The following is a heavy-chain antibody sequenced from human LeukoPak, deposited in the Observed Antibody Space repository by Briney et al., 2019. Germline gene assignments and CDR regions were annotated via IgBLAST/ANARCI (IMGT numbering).Heavy chain of an antibody. CDR3: ARDLSPYYDSSGYYPDY. D-gene: IGHD3-22*01. V-gene: IGHV1-18*01. CDR2: ISAYNGNT. Sequence: GAPVKVSCKASGYTFTSYGISWVRQAPGRGLEWMGWISAYNGNTNYAQKLQGRVTMTTDTSTSTAYMELRSLRSDDTAVYYCARDLSPYYDSSGYYPDYWGQGTLVTVSS. CDR1: GYTFTSYG. J-gene: IGHJ4*02.